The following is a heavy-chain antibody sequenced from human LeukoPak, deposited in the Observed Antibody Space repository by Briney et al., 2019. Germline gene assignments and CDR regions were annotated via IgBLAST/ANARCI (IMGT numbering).Heavy chain of an antibody. CDR1: GGSFSGYY. J-gene: IGHJ4*02. CDR2: INHSGST. Sequence: SETLSLTCAVYGGSFSGYYWSWIRQPPGKGLEWIGEINHSGSTNYNPSLKSRVTISVDTSKNQFSLKLSSVTAADTAVYYCAGAQWELLYDYWGQGTLVTVSS. V-gene: IGHV4-34*01. D-gene: IGHD1-26*01. CDR3: AGAQWELLYDY.